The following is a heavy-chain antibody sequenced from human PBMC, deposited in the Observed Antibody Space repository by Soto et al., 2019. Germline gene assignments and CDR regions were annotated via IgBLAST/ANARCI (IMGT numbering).Heavy chain of an antibody. Sequence: PSETLSLNCRVSGDCICRSTYYRGWNRQPPGKGLEWIGSIDYNGSTFYNPSLKSRVTISVDTSKNQFSLTLSSVTAADTAVYYCARHRYQPLWVDFWGQGTLVTVSS. CDR1: GDCICRSTYY. V-gene: IGHV4-39*01. J-gene: IGHJ4*02. CDR2: IDYNGST. CDR3: ARHRYQPLWVDF. D-gene: IGHD2-2*01.